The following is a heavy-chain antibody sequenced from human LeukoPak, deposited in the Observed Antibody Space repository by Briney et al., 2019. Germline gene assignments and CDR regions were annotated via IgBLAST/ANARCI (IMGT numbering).Heavy chain of an antibody. V-gene: IGHV1-2*02. CDR1: GYTFTGYY. D-gene: IGHD3-10*01. Sequence: ASVKVSCKASGYTFTGYYMHWVRQAPGQGLEWMGWINPNSGGTNYAQKFQGRVTMTRDTSISTAYMELSRLRPDDTAVYYCARDYYGSGTYYKDYWGQGTLVTVSS. J-gene: IGHJ4*02. CDR3: ARDYYGSGTYYKDY. CDR2: INPNSGGT.